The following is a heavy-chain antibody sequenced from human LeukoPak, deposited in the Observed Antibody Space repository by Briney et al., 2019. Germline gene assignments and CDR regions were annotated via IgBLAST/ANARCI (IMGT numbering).Heavy chain of an antibody. Sequence: ASVKVSCKASGYTFTSYDINWVRQATGQGLEWMGWMNPNSGNTGYAQKFQGRVTMTRNTSISTAYMELSSLRSEDTAVYYCARVSRHLGYSSSGWFDPWGQGTTVTVSS. V-gene: IGHV1-8*01. CDR3: ARVSRHLGYSSSGWFDP. D-gene: IGHD6-13*01. J-gene: IGHJ5*01. CDR2: MNPNSGNT. CDR1: GYTFTSYD.